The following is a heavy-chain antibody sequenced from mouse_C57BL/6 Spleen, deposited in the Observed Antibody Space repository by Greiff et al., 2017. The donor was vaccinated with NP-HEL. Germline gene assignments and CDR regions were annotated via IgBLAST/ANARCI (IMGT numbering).Heavy chain of an antibody. CDR1: GYSITSGYY. Sequence: EVQLQQSGPGLVKPSQSLSLTCSVTGYSITSGYYWNWIRQFPGNKLEWMGYISYDGSNNYNPSLKNRISITRDTSKNQFFLKLNSVTTEDTATYYCARDHYLDYWGQGTTLTVSS. J-gene: IGHJ2*01. V-gene: IGHV3-6*01. CDR3: ARDHYLDY. CDR2: ISYDGSN.